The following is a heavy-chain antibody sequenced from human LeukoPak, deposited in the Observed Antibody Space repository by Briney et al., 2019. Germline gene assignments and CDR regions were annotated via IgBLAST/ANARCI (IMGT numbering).Heavy chain of an antibody. CDR2: ISWNSGSI. CDR1: GFTFDDYA. D-gene: IGHD2-2*01. Sequence: PGRSLRLSCAASGFTFDDYAMHWVRQAPGKGLEGVSGISWNSGSIGYADSVKGRFTISRDNAKNSLYLQMNSLRAEDTALYYCAKDILRESYALDYWGQGTLVTVSS. V-gene: IGHV3-9*01. J-gene: IGHJ4*02. CDR3: AKDILRESYALDY.